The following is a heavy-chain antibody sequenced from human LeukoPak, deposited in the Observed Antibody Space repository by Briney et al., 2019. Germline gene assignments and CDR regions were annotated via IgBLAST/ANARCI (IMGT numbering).Heavy chain of an antibody. Sequence: PSETPSLTCAVYGGSFSGYYWSWIRQPPGKGLEWIGEISHSGSTNYNPSLKSRVTISVDTSKNQFSLKLSSVTAADTAVYYCARVCYPAAIDWFDPWGQGTLVTVSS. CDR2: ISHSGST. CDR3: ARVCYPAAIDWFDP. V-gene: IGHV4-34*01. D-gene: IGHD2-2*02. CDR1: GGSFSGYY. J-gene: IGHJ5*02.